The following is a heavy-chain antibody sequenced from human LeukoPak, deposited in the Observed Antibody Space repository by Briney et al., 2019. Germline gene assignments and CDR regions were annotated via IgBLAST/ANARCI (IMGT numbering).Heavy chain of an antibody. CDR1: GFIFSNSA. J-gene: IGHJ6*03. Sequence: GGSLRLSCAASGFIFSNSAMNWVRQAPGKGLEWVSSINNDGTYIYYAGSVKGRFTISRDNAKNSLYLRLNSLRVEDTAVYYCAKTFCSGGTCYPYNYYYMDVWGKGTAVTVSS. V-gene: IGHV3-21*01. D-gene: IGHD2-15*01. CDR2: INNDGTYI. CDR3: AKTFCSGGTCYPYNYYYMDV.